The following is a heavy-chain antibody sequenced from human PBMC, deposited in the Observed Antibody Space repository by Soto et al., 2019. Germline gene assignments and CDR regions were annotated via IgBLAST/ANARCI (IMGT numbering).Heavy chain of an antibody. D-gene: IGHD3-22*01. Sequence: GGSLRLSCAASGFNVSSNYMTWVRQAPGKGLEWVSVIYSGGRTYYADSVKGRFTISRDNSKNTLYLQMNSLRAEDTAVYYCARDKTSYYDVSGIFDIWGQGTMVTVSS. V-gene: IGHV3-53*01. J-gene: IGHJ3*02. CDR3: ARDKTSYYDVSGIFDI. CDR2: IYSGGRT. CDR1: GFNVSSNY.